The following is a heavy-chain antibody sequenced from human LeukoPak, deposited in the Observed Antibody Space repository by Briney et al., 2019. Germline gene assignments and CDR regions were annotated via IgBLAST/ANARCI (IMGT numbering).Heavy chain of an antibody. D-gene: IGHD6-6*01. J-gene: IGHJ6*02. CDR3: AARPNRYYYYGMDV. CDR1: GGTFSSYA. CDR2: IIPILGIA. V-gene: IGHV1-69*04. Sequence: SVKVSCKASGGTFSSYAISWVRQAPGQGLEWMGRIIPILGIANYAQKFQGRVTITADKSTSTAYMELSSLRSEDTAVYYCAARPNRYYYYGMDVWGQGTTVTVS.